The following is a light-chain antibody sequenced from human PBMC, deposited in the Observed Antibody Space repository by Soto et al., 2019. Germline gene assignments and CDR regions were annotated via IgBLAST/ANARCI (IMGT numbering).Light chain of an antibody. CDR1: QSVNTA. V-gene: IGKV3-11*02. CDR2: AAS. Sequence: EIVMTQSPATLSVSPGERATLSCRASQSVNTALAWYQQRPGQAPRLLISAASFRATGIPARCSGSGSGREFTLTISSLEPEDAAVYYCQQRNVWPPVTFGQGTRLEIK. J-gene: IGKJ5*01. CDR3: QQRNVWPPVT.